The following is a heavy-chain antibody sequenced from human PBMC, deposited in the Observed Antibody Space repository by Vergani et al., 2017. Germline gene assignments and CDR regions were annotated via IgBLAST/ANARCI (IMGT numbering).Heavy chain of an antibody. CDR2: ISSSSSYI. Sequence: EVQLVESGGGLVQPGGSLRLSCAASGFTFSSYWMHWVRQAPGKGLEWVSSISSSSSYIYYADSVKGRFTISRDNAKNSLYLQMNSLRAEDTAVYYCARASGHAFDIWGQGTMVTVSS. J-gene: IGHJ3*02. CDR3: ARASGHAFDI. V-gene: IGHV3-21*01. D-gene: IGHD3-10*01. CDR1: GFTFSSYW.